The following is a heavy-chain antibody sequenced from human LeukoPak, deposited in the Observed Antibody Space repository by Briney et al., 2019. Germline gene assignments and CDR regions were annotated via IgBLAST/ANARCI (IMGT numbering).Heavy chain of an antibody. J-gene: IGHJ4*02. V-gene: IGHV4-34*01. CDR2: INHSGST. Sequence: PSETLSLTCTVSGGSISSYYWSWIRQPPGKGLEWIGEINHSGSTNYNPSLKSRVTISVDTSKNQFSLKLSSVTAADTAVYYCARRKIQLWSNRYYFDYWGQGTLVTVSS. CDR1: GGSISSYY. D-gene: IGHD5-18*01. CDR3: ARRKIQLWSNRYYFDY.